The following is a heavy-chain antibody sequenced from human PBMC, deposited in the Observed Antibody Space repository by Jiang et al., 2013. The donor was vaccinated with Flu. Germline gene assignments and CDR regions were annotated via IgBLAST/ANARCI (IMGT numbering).Heavy chain of an antibody. CDR1: GGSISGYY. J-gene: IGHJ3*02. Sequence: SLTCNVSGGSISGYYWTWIRQPPGKGLEWIGYIYYSGSTSYNPSLKSPVTMSVDTSKKQFSLKLSSVTAADTAVYYCARAGLDYFDTTGYYSGAFDIWGQGTLVTVSS. CDR3: ARAGLDYFDTTGYYSGAFDI. V-gene: IGHV4-59*01. D-gene: IGHD3-22*01. CDR2: IYYSGST.